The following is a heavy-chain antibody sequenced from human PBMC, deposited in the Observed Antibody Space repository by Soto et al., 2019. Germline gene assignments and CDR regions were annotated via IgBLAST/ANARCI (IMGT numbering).Heavy chain of an antibody. V-gene: IGHV4-59*01. CDR2: IYYSGST. CDR3: ARGGGDAFDI. Sequence: SETLSLTCTVSGGSISSYYWSWIRQPPGKGLEWIGYIYYSGSTNYNPSLKSRVTISVDTSKNQFSLKLSSVTAADAAVYYCARGGGDAFDIWGQGXMVTVSS. J-gene: IGHJ3*02. D-gene: IGHD3-16*01. CDR1: GGSISSYY.